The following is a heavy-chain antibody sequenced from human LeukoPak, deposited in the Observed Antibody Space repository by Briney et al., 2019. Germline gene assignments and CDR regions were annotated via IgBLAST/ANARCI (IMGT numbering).Heavy chain of an antibody. CDR2: LDVIDSET. J-gene: IGHJ4*02. CDR1: GSSLRELS. CDR3: AAGRPYSLLDY. Sequence: GASVKVSCTVSGSSLRELSLYWVRQSPEKGLEWMGGLDVIDSETFYAQKFQGRVTMTEDSSTDTAYMELRSLTSDDTALYYCAAGRPYSLLDYWGQGTLVTVSS. D-gene: IGHD5-18*01. V-gene: IGHV1-24*01.